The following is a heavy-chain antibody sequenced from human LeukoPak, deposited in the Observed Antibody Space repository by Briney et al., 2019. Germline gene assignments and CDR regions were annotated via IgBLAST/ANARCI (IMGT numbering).Heavy chain of an antibody. CDR1: GGSISSSSYY. CDR2: IFYSGST. CDR3: VREGPIRFLEQIDY. V-gene: IGHV4-39*07. J-gene: IGHJ4*02. D-gene: IGHD3-3*01. Sequence: SETLSLTCTVSGGSISSSSYYWGWIRQPPWKGLEWIGSIFYSGSTYYNPSLKSRVTISLDLSKNQFSLRLSSVTAADTALYFCVREGPIRFLEQIDYWGQGTLVTVSS.